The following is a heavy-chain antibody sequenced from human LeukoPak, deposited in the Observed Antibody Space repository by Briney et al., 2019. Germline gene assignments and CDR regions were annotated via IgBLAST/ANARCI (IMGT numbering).Heavy chain of an antibody. J-gene: IGHJ4*02. V-gene: IGHV3-23*01. CDR1: GFTFSNFA. CDR3: AKAKAIWYDLAPSDY. CDR2: ISTSGITT. D-gene: IGHD1-1*01. Sequence: PGGSLRLSCAASGFTFSNFAMSWVRQAPGKGLEWVSAISTSGITTYYADSVKGRFTISRDNSKNTLYLQMNSLRAEDTAIYYCAKAKAIWYDLAPSDYWGQGTLVTVSS.